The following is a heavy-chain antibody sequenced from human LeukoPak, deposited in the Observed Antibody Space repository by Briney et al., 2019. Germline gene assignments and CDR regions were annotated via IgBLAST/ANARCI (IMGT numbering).Heavy chain of an antibody. V-gene: IGHV4-59*01. D-gene: IGHD3-10*02. CDR3: ARGDYVDWFDP. CDR2: IYYSGST. CDR1: GGSTSSYY. Sequence: SETLSLTFTVSGGSTSSYYWSWIRQPPGKGLEWIGYIYYSGSTNYNPSLKSRVTISVDTSKNQFSLKLSSVTAADTAVYYCARGDYVDWFDPWGQGTLVTVSS. J-gene: IGHJ5*02.